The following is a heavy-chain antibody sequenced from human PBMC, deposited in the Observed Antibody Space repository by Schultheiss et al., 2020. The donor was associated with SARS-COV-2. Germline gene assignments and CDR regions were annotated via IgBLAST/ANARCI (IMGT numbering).Heavy chain of an antibody. CDR2: IYYSGST. D-gene: IGHD6-13*01. J-gene: IGHJ6*02. CDR3: AREGSSPSWYYGMDV. CDR1: GGSISSGGYY. V-gene: IGHV4-30-4*08. Sequence: SQTLSLTCTVSGGSISSGGYYWSWIRQPPGKGLEWIGYIYYSGSTYYNPSLKSRVTISVDTSKNQFSLKLSSVTAADTAVYYCAREGSSPSWYYGMDVWGQGTTVTVSS.